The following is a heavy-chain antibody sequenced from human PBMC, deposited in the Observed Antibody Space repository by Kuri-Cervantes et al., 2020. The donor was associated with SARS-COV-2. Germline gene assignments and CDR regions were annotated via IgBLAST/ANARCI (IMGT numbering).Heavy chain of an antibody. J-gene: IGHJ5*02. CDR3: ARSQGYCTANSCSRNWFDP. CDR2: IIPTFDTA. D-gene: IGHD2-8*02. Sequence: SVKVSCKASGGTFSSYSVNWVRQAPGQGLEWMGRIIPTFDTATYAQKFQGRVIFTADESSSTAYMEVNSLTSEDTAVYFCARSQGYCTANSCSRNWFDPWGQGTQVTVSS. CDR1: GGTFSSYS. V-gene: IGHV1-69*13.